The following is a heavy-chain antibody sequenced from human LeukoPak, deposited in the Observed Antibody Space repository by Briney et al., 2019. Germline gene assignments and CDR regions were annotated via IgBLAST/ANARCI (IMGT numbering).Heavy chain of an antibody. CDR1: GFPFSSYG. V-gene: IGHV3-23*01. J-gene: IGHJ4*02. Sequence: GGTLRLSCAASGFPFSSYGMSWVRQAPGKGLEWVSSINGNGGITYYADSVNGRVTSSSDNSKTTLYLQMNSLRAEDTAVYYCAKGPIPGFDYWGQGALVTVSS. CDR2: INGNGGIT. CDR3: AKGPIPGFDY.